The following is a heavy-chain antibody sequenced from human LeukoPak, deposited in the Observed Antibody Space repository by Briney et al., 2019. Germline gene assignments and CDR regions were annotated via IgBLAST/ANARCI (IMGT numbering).Heavy chain of an antibody. CDR3: ARMGAVGRTIDY. CDR2: ISSSSSYI. J-gene: IGHJ4*02. CDR1: GFTFSSYS. V-gene: IGHV3-21*01. D-gene: IGHD3-16*01. Sequence: GGSLRLSCAASGFTFSSYSMNWVRQAPGKGLEWVSSISSSSSYIYYADSVKGRFTISRDNAKNSLYLQMNCLRAEDTAVYYCARMGAVGRTIDYWGQGTLVTVSS.